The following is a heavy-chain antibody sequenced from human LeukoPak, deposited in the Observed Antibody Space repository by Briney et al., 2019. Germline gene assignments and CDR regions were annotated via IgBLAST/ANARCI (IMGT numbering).Heavy chain of an antibody. CDR3: ARDRYSSSWALFDY. V-gene: IGHV3-33*01. CDR2: IWYDGSNK. J-gene: IGHJ4*02. Sequence: PGRSLRLSCAASGFTFSSYGMHWVRQAPGKGLEWVAVIWYDGSNKYYADSVKGRFTISRDNSKNTLYLQMNSLRAEVTAVYYCARDRYSSSWALFDYWGQGTLVTVSS. CDR1: GFTFSSYG. D-gene: IGHD6-13*01.